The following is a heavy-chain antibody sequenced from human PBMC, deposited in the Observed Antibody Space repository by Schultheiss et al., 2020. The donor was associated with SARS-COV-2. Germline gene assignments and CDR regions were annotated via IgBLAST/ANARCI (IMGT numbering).Heavy chain of an antibody. CDR1: GFTFRSYG. J-gene: IGHJ5*02. V-gene: IGHV3-33*01. Sequence: GGSLRLSCAASGFTFRSYGIHWVRQVPAKGLEWVAVIWSDGGSKYYADSVKGRFTISRDNSKNTLYLQMNSLRAEDTAVYYCARDGYGSGWANWFDTWGQGTLVTVSS. CDR2: IWSDGGSK. CDR3: ARDGYGSGWANWFDT. D-gene: IGHD6-19*01.